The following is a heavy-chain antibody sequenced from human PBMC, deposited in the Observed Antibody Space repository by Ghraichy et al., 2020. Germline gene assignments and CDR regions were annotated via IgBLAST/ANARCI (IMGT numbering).Heavy chain of an antibody. D-gene: IGHD3-10*01. CDR2: INHSGST. CDR1: GGSFSGYY. Sequence: SQTLSLTCAVYGGSFSGYYVSWIRQPPGKRLEWIGEINHSGSTNYNPSLKSRVTIPVDTSKNQFSLKLSSVTAADTAVYYCARGTGFGESTRDYFDYWGQGTLVTVSS. V-gene: IGHV4-34*01. J-gene: IGHJ4*02. CDR3: ARGTGFGESTRDYFDY.